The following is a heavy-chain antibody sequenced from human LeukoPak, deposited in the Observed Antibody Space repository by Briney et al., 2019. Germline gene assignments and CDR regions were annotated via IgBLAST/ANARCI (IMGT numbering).Heavy chain of an antibody. D-gene: IGHD4-17*01. J-gene: IGHJ6*03. CDR1: GGSFSGYY. V-gene: IGHV4-34*01. Sequence: KPSETLSLTCAVYGGSFSGYYWSWIRQPPGKGLEWIGEINHSGSTNYNPSLKSRVTISVDTSKNQFSLKLSSVTAADTAVYYCARGRYGDYVNYYYYMDVWGKGTTVTVSS. CDR2: INHSGST. CDR3: ARGRYGDYVNYYYYMDV.